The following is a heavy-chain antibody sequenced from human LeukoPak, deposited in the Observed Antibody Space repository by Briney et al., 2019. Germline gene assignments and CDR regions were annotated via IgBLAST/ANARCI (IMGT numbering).Heavy chain of an antibody. V-gene: IGHV1-8*01. CDR3: ARGAYSGSSEYFDY. J-gene: IGHJ4*02. Sequence: ASVKVSCKASGYTFTSYDINWVRQATGQGLEWMGWMNPNSGNTGYAQKFQGRVTMTRSTSISTAYMDLSSLRSEDAAVYYCARGAYSGSSEYFDYWGQGTLVTVSS. D-gene: IGHD1-26*01. CDR1: GYTFTSYD. CDR2: MNPNSGNT.